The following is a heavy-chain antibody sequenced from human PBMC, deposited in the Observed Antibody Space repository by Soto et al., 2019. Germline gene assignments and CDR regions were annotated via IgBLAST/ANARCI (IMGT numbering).Heavy chain of an antibody. J-gene: IGHJ4*02. V-gene: IGHV3-23*01. CDR2: RGHNDYNT. Sequence: LRLSCVGSGFNFSSYAMGWVRQAPGKGLEWVSSRGHNDYNTYCADSVQGRFSLSRDSSKNTLFLHMTGLRADDTAIYYCVRCPPYDTTGLYYPGYLAYWGLGTLVTVSS. CDR1: GFNFSSYA. D-gene: IGHD3-22*01. CDR3: VRCPPYDTTGLYYPGYLAY.